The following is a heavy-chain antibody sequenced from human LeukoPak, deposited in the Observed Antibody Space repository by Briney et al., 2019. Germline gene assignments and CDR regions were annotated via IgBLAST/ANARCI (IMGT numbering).Heavy chain of an antibody. V-gene: IGHV3-30-3*01. Sequence: GGSLRVSCAASGFTFSNYAVHWVRQAPGKGLQWVAVISYDGNTIHYADSVKGRFTISRDTSKNTLYLQMNSLRTEDTAVYYCARSGGLQKFDYWGQGTLVTVSS. CDR3: ARSGGLQKFDY. CDR2: ISYDGNTI. J-gene: IGHJ4*02. D-gene: IGHD4-11*01. CDR1: GFTFSNYA.